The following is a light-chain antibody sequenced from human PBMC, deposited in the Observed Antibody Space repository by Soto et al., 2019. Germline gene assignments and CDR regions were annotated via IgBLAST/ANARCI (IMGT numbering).Light chain of an antibody. J-gene: IGKJ5*01. CDR2: SGY. CDR3: QQRRSWPPTIT. CDR1: QSVSSS. Sequence: FVVTQSPDTLSLSLGETATLXXRASQSVSSSVAGYQHKPGQSPRLVXXSGYKRSPGVPARFSGSGSGTDFTLTISSLEPEDFAVYYCQQRRSWPPTITFGQGTRLEIK. V-gene: IGKV3-11*01.